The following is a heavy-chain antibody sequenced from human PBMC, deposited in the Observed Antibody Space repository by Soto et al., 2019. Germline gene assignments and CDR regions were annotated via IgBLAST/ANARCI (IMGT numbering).Heavy chain of an antibody. D-gene: IGHD6-19*01. CDR2: INPSDGTA. J-gene: IGHJ4*02. Sequence: QVQLVQSGAEVKKPGASVKVSCKTSGYSFTTYYVHWVRQAPGQGLEWMAIINPSDGTATYAQKFQGRVTMTRDMSTSTVYHEMSSLRSADTAVYYCARVQFATGWRSAGDYWGQGTLVTVSS. V-gene: IGHV1-46*01. CDR3: ARVQFATGWRSAGDY. CDR1: GYSFTTYY.